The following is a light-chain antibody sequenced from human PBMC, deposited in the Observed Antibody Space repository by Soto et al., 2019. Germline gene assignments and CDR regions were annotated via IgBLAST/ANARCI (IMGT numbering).Light chain of an antibody. CDR1: QSISDS. Sequence: DIQMTQSPSTLSASVGDRVTITCRASQSISDSLAWYQQKPGKAPKLLIYEASNLKSGVPSRFSGRGSGTEYTLTISSLQPDDFASYYCQQYNGYWTFGQGTKVEIK. CDR2: EAS. CDR3: QQYNGYWT. V-gene: IGKV1-5*03. J-gene: IGKJ1*01.